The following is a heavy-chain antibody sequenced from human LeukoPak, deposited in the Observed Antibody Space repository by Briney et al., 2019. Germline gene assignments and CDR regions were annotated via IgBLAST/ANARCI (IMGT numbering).Heavy chain of an antibody. D-gene: IGHD6-13*01. CDR2: ISSSSSYI. CDR1: GFTFSSYT. CDR3: ASRPPGISAAGTGARFH. V-gene: IGHV3-21*01. J-gene: IGHJ4*02. Sequence: PGGSLRLSCAASGFTFSSYTMNWVRQAPGKGLEWVSTISSSSSYIYYADSVKGRFTISRDNAKNSLYLQMNSLRAEDTAVYYCASRPPGISAAGTGARFHWGQGTLVTVSS.